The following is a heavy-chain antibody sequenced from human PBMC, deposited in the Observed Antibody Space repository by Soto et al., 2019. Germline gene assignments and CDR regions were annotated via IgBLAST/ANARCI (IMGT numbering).Heavy chain of an antibody. V-gene: IGHV3-23*01. CDR1: GFTFSSYA. Sequence: GGSLRLSCAASGFTFSSYAMSWVRQAPGKGLEWVSAISGSGGSTYYADSVKGRFTISRDNSKNTLYLQMNSLRAEDTAVYYCAKDRPLSIAAAGTLSQDYWGQGTLVTVSS. J-gene: IGHJ4*02. CDR3: AKDRPLSIAAAGTLSQDY. CDR2: ISGSGGST. D-gene: IGHD6-13*01.